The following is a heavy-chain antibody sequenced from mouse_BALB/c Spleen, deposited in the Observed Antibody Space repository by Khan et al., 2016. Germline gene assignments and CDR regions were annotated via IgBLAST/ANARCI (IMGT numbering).Heavy chain of an antibody. V-gene: IGHV3-2*02. Sequence: EVQLQESGPGLVKPSQSLSLTCTVTGYSLTSDYAWNWIRQFPGNKLEWMGYISYSGSTSYNPSLKSRISITRDTSKNQFFLQLTSVTTEDTATYYCARDDYGSSFFDYWGQGTLVTVSA. CDR3: ARDDYGSSFFDY. CDR1: GYSLTSDYA. D-gene: IGHD1-1*01. J-gene: IGHJ3*01. CDR2: ISYSGST.